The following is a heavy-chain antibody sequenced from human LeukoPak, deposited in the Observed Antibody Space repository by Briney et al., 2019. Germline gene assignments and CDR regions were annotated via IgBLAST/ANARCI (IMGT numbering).Heavy chain of an antibody. CDR2: ISAYNGNT. CDR3: ARDRIAVVGGDY. Sequence: GASVKVSFKASAYTFTCYGISWVRQAPGQGLGWMGWISAYNGNTNYAQKLQGRVTMTTDTSTSTAYMELRSMKSDDTAVYYGARDRIAVVGGDYWGQGTLVTVSS. D-gene: IGHD6-19*01. CDR1: AYTFTCYG. J-gene: IGHJ4*02. V-gene: IGHV1-18*01.